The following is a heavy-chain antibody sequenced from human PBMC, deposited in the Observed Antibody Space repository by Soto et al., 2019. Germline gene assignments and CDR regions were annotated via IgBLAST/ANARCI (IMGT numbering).Heavy chain of an antibody. CDR2: ISYDGSNK. CDR1: GFPFSSYF. Sequence: GSLILSCAASGFPFSSYFMHWVRQAPGKGLEWVAVISYDGSNKYYADSVKGRFTISRDNSKNTLYLQMNSLRAEDTAVYYCAKDGSMITFGGVIVGDSFDIWGQGTMVTVSS. D-gene: IGHD3-16*02. CDR3: AKDGSMITFGGVIVGDSFDI. J-gene: IGHJ3*02. V-gene: IGHV3-30*18.